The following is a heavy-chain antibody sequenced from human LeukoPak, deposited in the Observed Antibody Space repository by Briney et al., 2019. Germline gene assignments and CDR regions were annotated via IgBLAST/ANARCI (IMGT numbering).Heavy chain of an antibody. CDR1: GFIFTNYW. CDR3: VRGRERVAATNNWFDP. Sequence: GGSLRLSCVVSGFIFTNYWMGWVRQAPGKGLEWVGNIKPDGSDKYYMDSMKGRFTISRDNSENSLHLHMNSLRAEDTAVYYCVRGRERVAATNNWFDPWGQGTLVTVSS. D-gene: IGHD2-15*01. CDR2: IKPDGSDK. V-gene: IGHV3-7*04. J-gene: IGHJ5*02.